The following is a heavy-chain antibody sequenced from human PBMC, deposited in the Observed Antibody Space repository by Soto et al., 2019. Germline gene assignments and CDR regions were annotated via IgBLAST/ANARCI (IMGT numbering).Heavy chain of an antibody. V-gene: IGHV1-24*01. D-gene: IGHD3-9*01. Sequence: GASVKVSCKVSGYTLTELSMHWVRQAPGKGLEWMGGFDPEDGETIYAQKFQGRVTMTEDTSTDTAYMELGSLRSEDTAVYYCATDSNVYDILTGPSFDYYGMDVWGQGTTVTVSS. CDR3: ATDSNVYDILTGPSFDYYGMDV. CDR2: FDPEDGET. CDR1: GYTLTELS. J-gene: IGHJ6*02.